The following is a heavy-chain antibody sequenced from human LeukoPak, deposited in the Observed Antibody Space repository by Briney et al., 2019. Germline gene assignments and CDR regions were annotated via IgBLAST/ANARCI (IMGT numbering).Heavy chain of an antibody. D-gene: IGHD3-3*01. CDR2: IYYSGST. J-gene: IGHJ3*02. CDR3: ARGVAYYDFWSGYYTPSDDAFDI. CDR1: GGSFSGYY. V-gene: IGHV4-59*01. Sequence: SETLSLTCAVYGGSFSGYYWSWIRQPPGKGLEWIGYIYYSGSTNYNPSLKSRVTISVDTSKNQFSLKLSSVTAADTAVYYCARGVAYYDFWSGYYTPSDDAFDIWGQGTMVTVSS.